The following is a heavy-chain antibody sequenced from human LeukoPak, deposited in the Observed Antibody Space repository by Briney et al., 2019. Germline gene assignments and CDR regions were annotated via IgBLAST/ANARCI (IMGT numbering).Heavy chain of an antibody. V-gene: IGHV4-59*08. Sequence: SETLSLTCTVSGGSISSYYWSWIRQPPGKGLEWIGYIYYSGSTNYNPSLKSRVTISVDTSKNQFSLKLSSVTAADTAVCYCARLRRPDLYTAVAGTRWFDPWGQGTLVTVSS. CDR3: ARLRRPDLYTAVAGTRWFDP. J-gene: IGHJ5*02. CDR2: IYYSGST. CDR1: GGSISSYY. D-gene: IGHD6-19*01.